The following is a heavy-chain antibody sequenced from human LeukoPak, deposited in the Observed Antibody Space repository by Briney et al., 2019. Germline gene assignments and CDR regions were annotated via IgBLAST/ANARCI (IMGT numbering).Heavy chain of an antibody. V-gene: IGHV3-30*02. D-gene: IGHD1-26*01. J-gene: IGHJ4*02. CDR3: AKDPQKWESYFDY. CDR1: GFTFSSYG. Sequence: GGSLRLSCAASGFTFSSYGMHWVRQAPGKGLEWMAFTRYDGSNKYYADSVKGRFTISRDNSKNMLYLQMNSLRAEDTAVYYCAKDPQKWESYFDYWGQGTLVTVSS. CDR2: TRYDGSNK.